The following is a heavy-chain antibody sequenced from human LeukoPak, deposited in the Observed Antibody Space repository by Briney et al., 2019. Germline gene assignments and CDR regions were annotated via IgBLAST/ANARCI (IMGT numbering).Heavy chain of an antibody. J-gene: IGHJ5*02. CDR1: GGSISSSSYY. D-gene: IGHD3-10*01. CDR3: ASQMVRGGEWFDP. CDR2: IYYAGRT. Sequence: PSETLSLTCTVSGGSISSSSYYWGWIRQPPGKGLEWIGSIYYAGRTYYYPSLQSRVTISVDTSKNQFSLRLNSVAAADTAVYYCASQMVRGGEWFDPWGQGTLVTVSS. V-gene: IGHV4-39*07.